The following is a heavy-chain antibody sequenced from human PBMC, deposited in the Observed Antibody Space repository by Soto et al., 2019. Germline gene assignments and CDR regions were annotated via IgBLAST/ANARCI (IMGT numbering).Heavy chain of an antibody. D-gene: IGHD3-22*01. CDR3: ARGAFSDYYDSWFDP. CDR2: IYYSGST. J-gene: IGHJ5*02. V-gene: IGHV4-59*01. CDR1: GGSISSYY. Sequence: SETLSLTCTVSGGSISSYYWSWIRQPPGKGLEWIGYIYYSGSTNYNPSLKSRVTISVDTSKNQFSLKLSSVTAADTAVYYCARGAFSDYYDSWFDPWGQGTLVTVSS.